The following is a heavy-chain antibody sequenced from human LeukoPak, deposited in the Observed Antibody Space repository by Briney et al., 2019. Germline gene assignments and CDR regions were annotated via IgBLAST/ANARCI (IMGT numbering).Heavy chain of an antibody. CDR3: AKDPLVVPAAPSGSADY. D-gene: IGHD2-2*01. CDR1: GLTFSSYA. CDR2: ISGSGGST. J-gene: IGHJ4*02. V-gene: IGHV3-23*01. Sequence: GGSLRLSCAASGLTFSSYAMSWVRQAPGKGLEWVSAISGSGGSTYYADSVKGRFTISRDNSKNTLYLQMNSLRAEDTAVYYCAKDPLVVPAAPSGSADYWGQGTLVTVSS.